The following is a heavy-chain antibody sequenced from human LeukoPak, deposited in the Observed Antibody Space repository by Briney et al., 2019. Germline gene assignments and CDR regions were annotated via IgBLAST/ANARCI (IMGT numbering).Heavy chain of an antibody. CDR3: ARVSWLVMYGRLWFDP. CDR1: GDSVSSNSAA. CDR2: TYYRSKWYN. Sequence: SQTLSLTCAISGDSVSSNSAAWNWIRQSPSRGLEWLGRTYYRSKWYNDYAVSVKSRITINPDTSKNQFSLQLNSVTPEDTAVYYCARVSWLVMYGRLWFDPWGQGTLVTVSS. V-gene: IGHV6-1*01. J-gene: IGHJ5*02. D-gene: IGHD6-19*01.